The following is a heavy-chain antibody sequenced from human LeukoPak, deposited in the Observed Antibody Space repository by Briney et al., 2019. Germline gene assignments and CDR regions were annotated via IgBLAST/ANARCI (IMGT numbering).Heavy chain of an antibody. J-gene: IGHJ5*02. CDR1: GGSFSGYY. CDR2: INHSGST. V-gene: IGHV4-34*01. CDR3: ARDLEYCSTTSCFT. Sequence: PSETLSLTCAVYGGSFSGYYWSWIRQPPGKGLEWIGEINHSGSTNYNPSLKSRVTISVDTSKNQFSLKLSSVTAADTAVYYCARDLEYCSTTSCFTWGQGTLVTVSS. D-gene: IGHD2-2*01.